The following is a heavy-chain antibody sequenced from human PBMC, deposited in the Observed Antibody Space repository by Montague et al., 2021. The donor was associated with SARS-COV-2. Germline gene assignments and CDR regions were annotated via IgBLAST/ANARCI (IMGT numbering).Heavy chain of an antibody. CDR2: INHSANT. J-gene: IGHJ6*02. D-gene: IGHD3-10*01. CDR1: GGSLSGYY. CDR3: ASGIYPSGSYYNRYYYGLYI. V-gene: IGHV4-34*01. Sequence: SETLSLTCAVHGGSLSGYYWSWIRQPPEKGLEWIGEINHSANTKYNPSLKSPVTISIDTSKNQFSLTMTSVTAADTATYYCASGIYPSGSYYNRYYYGLYIWGPGTTVIVSS.